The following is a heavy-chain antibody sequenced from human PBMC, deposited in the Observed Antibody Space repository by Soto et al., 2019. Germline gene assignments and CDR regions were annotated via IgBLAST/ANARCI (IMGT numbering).Heavy chain of an antibody. J-gene: IGHJ6*02. CDR3: ARDSYGMDV. V-gene: IGHV3-33*01. CDR1: GFIFSNYA. Sequence: AHLVESGGDVVHPGMSLRHSCAASGFIFSNYAMHWVRQAPGKGLEWVAVIWYDGTNEYYADSVKGRFSISRDNSKNTLYLQMNSLRVEDTAVYYCARDSYGMDVWGQGTTGTVSS. CDR2: IWYDGTNE.